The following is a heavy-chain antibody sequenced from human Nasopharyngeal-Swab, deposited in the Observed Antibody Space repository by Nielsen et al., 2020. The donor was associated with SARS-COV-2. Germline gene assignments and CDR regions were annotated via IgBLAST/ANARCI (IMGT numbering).Heavy chain of an antibody. V-gene: IGHV4-59*01. D-gene: IGHD3-22*01. CDR1: GGSISNYF. CDR2: INYTGST. CDR3: ARGGWLRNDDYFYFMDV. J-gene: IGHJ6*03. Sequence: SETLSLTCDVSGGSISNYFWNWIRQAPGKGLEWICYINYTGSTNYNPSLKSRVTISVGPSKNQLSLKLASVTAADTAVYYCARGGWLRNDDYFYFMDVWGKGTTVTVSS.